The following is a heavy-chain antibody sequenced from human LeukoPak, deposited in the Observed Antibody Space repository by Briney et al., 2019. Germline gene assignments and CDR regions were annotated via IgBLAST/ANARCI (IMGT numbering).Heavy chain of an antibody. D-gene: IGHD3-10*01. V-gene: IGHV3-30*02. CDR1: GFTFSSCG. CDR2: IRYDGSNK. CDR3: AKDSLLWFGELLSNYYYGMDV. J-gene: IGHJ6*02. Sequence: PGGSLRLSCAASGFTFSSCGMHWVRQAPGKGLEWVAFIRYDGSNKYYADSVKGRFTISRDNSKNTLYLQMNSLRAEDTAVYYCAKDSLLWFGELLSNYYYGMDVWGQGTTVTVSS.